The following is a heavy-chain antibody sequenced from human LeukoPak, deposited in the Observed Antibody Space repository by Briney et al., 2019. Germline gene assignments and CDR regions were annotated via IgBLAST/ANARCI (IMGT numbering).Heavy chain of an antibody. CDR3: ARAVDIVATTPFDL. CDR1: GFTFSSYS. CDR2: LYTGGTT. V-gene: IGHV3-66*01. D-gene: IGHD5-12*01. Sequence: GGSLRLSCAASGFTFSSYSMNWVRQAPGKGLEWVSVLYTGGTTYYADSVKGRFTISRDNSKNTVYLDMNSLRAEDTAMYYCARAVDIVATTPFDLWGQGTMVTVSS. J-gene: IGHJ3*01.